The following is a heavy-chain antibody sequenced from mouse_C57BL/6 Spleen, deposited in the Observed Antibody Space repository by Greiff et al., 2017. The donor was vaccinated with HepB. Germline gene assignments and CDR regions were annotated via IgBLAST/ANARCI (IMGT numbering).Heavy chain of an antibody. V-gene: IGHV1-81*01. J-gene: IGHJ1*03. CDR1: GYTFTSYG. D-gene: IGHD1-1*01. CDR2: IYPRSGNT. CDR3: TNYYGSDWYFDV. Sequence: QVQLKQSGAELARPGASVKLSCKASGYTFTSYGISWVKQRTGQGLEWIGEIYPRSGNTYYNEKFKGKATLTADKSSSTAYMELRSLTSEDSAVYFCTNYYGSDWYFDVWGTGTTVTVSS.